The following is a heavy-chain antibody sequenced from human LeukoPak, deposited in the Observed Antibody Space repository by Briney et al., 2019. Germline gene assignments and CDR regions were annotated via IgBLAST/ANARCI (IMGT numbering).Heavy chain of an antibody. D-gene: IGHD5-12*01. J-gene: IGHJ4*02. CDR1: GYTFTSYG. CDR3: ARTGHIVATIAGEGTFDY. Sequence: ASVNVSCKASGYTFTSYGINWVRQATGQGLEWMGWMNPNTGNTEYAQKFQGRVTMTSNTSISTAYMELSSLRSEDTAVYYCARTGHIVATIAGEGTFDYWGQGTLVTVSS. V-gene: IGHV1-8*02. CDR2: MNPNTGNT.